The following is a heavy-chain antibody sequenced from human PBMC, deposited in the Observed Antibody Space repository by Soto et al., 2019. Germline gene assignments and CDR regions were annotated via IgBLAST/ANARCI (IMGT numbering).Heavy chain of an antibody. CDR2: IVPLLGTA. Sequence: QVQLVQSGAEVKKPGSSVKGSCQASGDIFSSYPFSWVRQAPGQGLEWMGGIVPLLGTADYAQKFQDRVTITAGDSTSPVYMELSSLRSDDTAVYYCARDRGSQNWYFGVWGRGTMVSVSS. CDR1: GDIFSSYP. D-gene: IGHD3-10*01. CDR3: ARDRGSQNWYFGV. V-gene: IGHV1-69*01. J-gene: IGHJ2*01.